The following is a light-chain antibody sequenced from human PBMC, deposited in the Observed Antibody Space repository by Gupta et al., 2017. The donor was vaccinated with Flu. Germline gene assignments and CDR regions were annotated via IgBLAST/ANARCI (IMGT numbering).Light chain of an antibody. CDR3: QQVNDYALT. CDR2: DAT. J-gene: IGKJ4*01. V-gene: IGKV1-13*01. Sequence: IQLTHSPSSLTASVGDRVTITCRQSQGISSALACYQQKPGKDPKHLIYDATSLESGVPSRFSGSGSGTDFALTIISLQREAFATYHCQQVNDYALTFGGGTKLEIK. CDR1: QGISSA.